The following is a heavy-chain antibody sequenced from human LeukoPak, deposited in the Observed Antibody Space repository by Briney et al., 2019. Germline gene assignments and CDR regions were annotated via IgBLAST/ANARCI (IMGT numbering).Heavy chain of an antibody. D-gene: IGHD4-17*01. CDR1: XFTFSSYA. V-gene: IGHV3-53*01. Sequence: CAXSXFTFSSYAMSWVRQAPGKGLEWVSVIYSGGSTYYSDSVTGRFTISRDISKKTGYLEMKSLKAEETAGYYGARTYGDYVYILGYWGQGTLVTVSS. CDR2: IYSGGST. CDR3: ARTYGDYVYILGY. J-gene: IGHJ4*02.